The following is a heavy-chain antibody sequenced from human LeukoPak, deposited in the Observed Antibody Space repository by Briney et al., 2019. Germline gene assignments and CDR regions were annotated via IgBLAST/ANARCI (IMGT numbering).Heavy chain of an antibody. V-gene: IGHV3-11*01. CDR1: GFTFSDFY. D-gene: IGHD3-22*01. Sequence: PGVSLRLSCAASGFTFSDFYMTWIRQAPGKGLEWVSYISNRGTTIHYADSVRGRFTISRDNAKKSLYLQMNGLRAEDTAVYYCARSADRSGYFREITLYYFDYWGQGTLVTVSS. CDR3: ARSADRSGYFREITLYYFDY. J-gene: IGHJ4*02. CDR2: ISNRGTTI.